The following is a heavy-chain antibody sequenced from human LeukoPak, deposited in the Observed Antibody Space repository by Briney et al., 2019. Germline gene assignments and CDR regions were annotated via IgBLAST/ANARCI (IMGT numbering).Heavy chain of an antibody. D-gene: IGHD3-10*01. V-gene: IGHV4-39*01. CDR2: TYYRGST. J-gene: IGHJ4*02. CDR3: ASAGSYWVDY. Sequence: SETLSLTCTVSGGSIRSSTYYWGWIRQPPGKGLGWIGSTYYRGSTYYNPSLESRVTISVDTSKNQFSLKLSSVTAADMAVYYCASAGSYWVDYWGQGTLVTVSS. CDR1: GGSIRSSTYY.